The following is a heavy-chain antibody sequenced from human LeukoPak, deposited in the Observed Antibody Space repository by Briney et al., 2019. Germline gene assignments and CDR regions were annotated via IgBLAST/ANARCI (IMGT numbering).Heavy chain of an antibody. Sequence: PSETLSLTCTVSGGSISSYYWSWIRQPPGKGLEWIGYFYYSGSINYNPSLKSRVTISVDTSMNQFSLKLSSVTAADAAVYYCARRNDPNAFDIWGQGTMVTVSS. V-gene: IGHV4-59*01. CDR1: GGSISSYY. D-gene: IGHD1-1*01. J-gene: IGHJ3*02. CDR3: ARRNDPNAFDI. CDR2: FYYSGSI.